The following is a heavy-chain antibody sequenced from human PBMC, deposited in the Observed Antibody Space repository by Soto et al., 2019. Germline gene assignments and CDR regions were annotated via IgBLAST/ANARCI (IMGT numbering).Heavy chain of an antibody. CDR2: ISGSGGST. CDR3: AKTSYDFWSRYDS. Sequence: GGSLRLSCAASGFPFSSYAMTWVRQAPGKGLEWVSLISGSGGSTYYADSVKGRFTISRDNSRDTLYLQMNSLRAEDTAVYYCAKTSYDFWSRYDSWGQGTLVTVSS. J-gene: IGHJ4*02. CDR1: GFPFSSYA. D-gene: IGHD3-3*01. V-gene: IGHV3-23*01.